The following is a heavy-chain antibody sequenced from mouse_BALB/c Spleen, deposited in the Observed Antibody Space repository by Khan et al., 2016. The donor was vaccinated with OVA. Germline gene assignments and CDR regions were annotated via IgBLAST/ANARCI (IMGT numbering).Heavy chain of an antibody. J-gene: IGHJ3*01. Sequence: EVQLQESGPSLVQPSQTLSLTCSVTGDSITSGYWSWIRKFPGNKLEYMGYMIYTGYTDYNPSLKSRLAITRHTSKNQYYLQLNSGTTEDTATYYGARSTYRYAFAYWGQGTLVTVSA. CDR1: GDSITSGY. CDR3: ARSTYRYAFAY. CDR2: MIYTGYT. D-gene: IGHD2-14*01. V-gene: IGHV3-8*02.